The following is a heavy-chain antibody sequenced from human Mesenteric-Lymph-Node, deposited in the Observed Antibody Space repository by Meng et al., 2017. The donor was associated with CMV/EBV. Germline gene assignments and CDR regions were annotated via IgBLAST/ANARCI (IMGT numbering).Heavy chain of an antibody. CDR3: ANSDYGDYGRAFDI. D-gene: IGHD4-17*01. CDR1: GGSISSSNW. J-gene: IGHJ3*02. V-gene: IGHV4-4*02. CDR2: IYHSGST. Sequence: VSGGSISSSNWSSWVRQPPGKGLEWIGEIYHSGSTNYNPSLKSRVTISVDKSKNQFSLKLSSVTAADTAVYYCANSDYGDYGRAFDIWGQGTMVTVSS.